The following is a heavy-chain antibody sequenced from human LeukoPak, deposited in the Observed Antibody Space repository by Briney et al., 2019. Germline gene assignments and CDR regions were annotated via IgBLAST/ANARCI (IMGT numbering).Heavy chain of an antibody. Sequence: PGGSLRLSCAASGFTFSSYGMDWVRQAPGKGLQWVAVISNDGSNEYYADSVKGRFSISRDNSKNTLYLQMNSLRAEDTAVYYCVRNMAGLWELLAGAFDIWGQGTMVTVSS. CDR1: GFTFSSYG. D-gene: IGHD1-26*01. CDR3: VRNMAGLWELLAGAFDI. CDR2: ISNDGSNE. J-gene: IGHJ3*02. V-gene: IGHV3-30*03.